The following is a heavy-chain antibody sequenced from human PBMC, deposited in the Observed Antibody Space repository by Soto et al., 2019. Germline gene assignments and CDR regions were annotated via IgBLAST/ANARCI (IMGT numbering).Heavy chain of an antibody. CDR1: GYTFTSYA. D-gene: IGHD2-15*01. J-gene: IGHJ4*02. V-gene: IGHV1-3*01. Sequence: ASVKVSCKASGYTFTSYAMHWVRQAPGQRLEWMGWINAGNGNTKYSQKFQGRVTITRDTSASTAYMELSSLRSEDTAVYYCARCGGSCYHYDYWGRRPPVTGSA. CDR2: INAGNGNT. CDR3: ARCGGSCYHYDY.